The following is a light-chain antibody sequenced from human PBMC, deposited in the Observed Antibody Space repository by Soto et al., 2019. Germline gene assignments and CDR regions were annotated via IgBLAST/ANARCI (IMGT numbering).Light chain of an antibody. J-gene: IGLJ1*01. Sequence: QSVRTQPPSASGTPGQRVTISCSGSSSNIGSNYVYWYQQLPGTAPKLLMYRSNQRPTGVPDRFSGSKSGTSASLAISGLRSEDEANYYCVAWDDSLSGQVFGTGTKLTVL. CDR1: SSNIGSNY. CDR3: VAWDDSLSGQV. V-gene: IGLV1-47*01. CDR2: RSN.